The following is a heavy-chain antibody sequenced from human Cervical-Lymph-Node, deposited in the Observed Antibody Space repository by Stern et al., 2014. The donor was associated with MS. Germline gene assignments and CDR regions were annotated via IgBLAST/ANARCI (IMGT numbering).Heavy chain of an antibody. J-gene: IGHJ4*02. CDR2: INGCGDFI. Sequence: VQLVESGGGLVKPGGSLRLSCAASGFIFSDHYMTWIRQVPGKGLECLSYINGCGDFINYADSVRGRFNISRDNAKNSLFLQMNSLTTEDTAVYYCTRDPRLLDYWGQGTLVTVSS. CDR3: TRDPRLLDY. CDR1: GFIFSDHY. V-gene: IGHV3-11*01.